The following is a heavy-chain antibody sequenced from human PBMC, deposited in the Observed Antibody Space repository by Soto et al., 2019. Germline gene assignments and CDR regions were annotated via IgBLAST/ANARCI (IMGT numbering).Heavy chain of an antibody. CDR2: ISSNGGDT. J-gene: IGHJ4*02. CDR3: ARQHYYDSSGSPWLDY. D-gene: IGHD3-22*01. Sequence: GGSLRLSCAASGFTFSSYAMHWVRQAPGKGLEYVSFISSNGGDTYYAKSVKGRFTLSRDNSKNTVYLQMGSLRAEDMAVYYCARQHYYDSSGSPWLDYWGQGTLVTVSS. V-gene: IGHV3-64*01. CDR1: GFTFSSYA.